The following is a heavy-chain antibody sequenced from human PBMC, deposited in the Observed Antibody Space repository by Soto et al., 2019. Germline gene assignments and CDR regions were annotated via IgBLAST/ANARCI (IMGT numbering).Heavy chain of an antibody. CDR3: ANHYDFWSGYYTEGSFLLF. V-gene: IGHV3-23*01. D-gene: IGHD3-3*01. CDR1: GFTFIDYA. CDR2: ISTAGHST. Sequence: GGSLRLSCAASGFTFIDYAVSWVRQAPGKGLEWVATISTAGHSTFSADSVKGRFTISRDNSKNTLYLQMNSLRAEDTAVYYCANHYDFWSGYYTEGSFLLFWGQGTLVTVSS. J-gene: IGHJ4*02.